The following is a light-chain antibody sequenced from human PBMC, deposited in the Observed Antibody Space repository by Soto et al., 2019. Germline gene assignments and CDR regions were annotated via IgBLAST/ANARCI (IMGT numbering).Light chain of an antibody. CDR3: QQRSNWPIT. CDR1: QSVNSY. CDR2: DAS. V-gene: IGKV3-11*01. J-gene: IGKJ5*01. Sequence: EIVLTQSPATLSLSPGERATLSCRASQSVNSYLTWFQQKPGQAPRXLIFDASDRPTDIPARFSGSGSGTDLTITISSLEPEDCEVYYGQQRSNWPITFGQGTRLEIK.